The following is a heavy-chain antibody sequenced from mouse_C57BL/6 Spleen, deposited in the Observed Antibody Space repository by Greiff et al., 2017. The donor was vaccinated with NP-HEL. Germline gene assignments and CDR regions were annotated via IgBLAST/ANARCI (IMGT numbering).Heavy chain of an antibody. CDR1: GYAFTNYL. Sequence: VQLQQSGAELVRPGTSVKVSCKASGYAFTNYLIEWVKQRPGQGLEWIGVINPGSGGTNYNEKFKGKATLTADKSSSTAYMQLSSLTSEDSAVYFCAREGAVRSFDVWGTGTTVTVSS. D-gene: IGHD1-1*01. J-gene: IGHJ1*03. CDR3: AREGAVRSFDV. CDR2: INPGSGGT. V-gene: IGHV1-54*01.